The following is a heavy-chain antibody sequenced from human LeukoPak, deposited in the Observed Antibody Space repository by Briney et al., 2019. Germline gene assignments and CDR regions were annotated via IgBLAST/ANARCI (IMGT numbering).Heavy chain of an antibody. CDR1: GGSFSGYY. CDR2: INHSGST. Sequence: PSETLSLTCAVYGGSFSGYYWSWIRQPPGKGLEWIGEINHSGSTNYNPSLKSRVTISVDTSKNQSSLKLSSVTAADTAVYYCARGLYCSSTSCRRFDPWGQGTLVTVSS. CDR3: ARGLYCSSTSCRRFDP. D-gene: IGHD2-2*01. J-gene: IGHJ5*02. V-gene: IGHV4-34*01.